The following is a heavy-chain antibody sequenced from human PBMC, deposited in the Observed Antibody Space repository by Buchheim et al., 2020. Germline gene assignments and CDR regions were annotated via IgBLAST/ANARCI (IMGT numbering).Heavy chain of an antibody. CDR1: GFTFSSYA. J-gene: IGHJ4*02. D-gene: IGHD2-15*01. V-gene: IGHV3-23*01. Sequence: EVQLLESGGGLVQPGGSLRLSCAASGFTFSSYAMSWVRQAPGKGLEWVSAISGSGGSTYYADSAKGRFTISRDNSKNTLYLQMNSRRAEDTDVYYCAGGIGSGGSCFAPDFDYWGQGTL. CDR3: AGGIGSGGSCFAPDFDY. CDR2: ISGSGGST.